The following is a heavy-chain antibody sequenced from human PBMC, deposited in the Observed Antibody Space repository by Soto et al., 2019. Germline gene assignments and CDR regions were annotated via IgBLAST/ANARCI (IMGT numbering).Heavy chain of an antibody. CDR1: GFTFSSYD. CDR3: ARGYCSGGSCFDAFDI. J-gene: IGHJ3*02. D-gene: IGHD2-15*01. V-gene: IGHV3-13*01. CDR2: IGTAGDT. Sequence: GGSLRLSCAASGFTFSSYDMHWVRQATGKGLEWVSAIGTAGDTYYPGSVKGRFTISRENAKNSLYLQMNSLRAGDTAVYYCARGYCSGGSCFDAFDIWGQGTMVTVSS.